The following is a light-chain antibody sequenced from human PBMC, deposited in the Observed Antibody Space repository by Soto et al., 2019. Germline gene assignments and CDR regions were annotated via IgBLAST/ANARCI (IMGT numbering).Light chain of an antibody. V-gene: IGKV1-5*03. J-gene: IGKJ1*01. CDR2: NAS. CDR1: QSISDW. Sequence: DIQMTQSPSTLSASVGDRVTIACRASQSISDWLAWYQQKPGQAPKFLIYNASNLGSGVPSRFSGSASGTECTLTISSLQPDDFATYYCQQYDTNPTTFGQGTKVEIK. CDR3: QQYDTNPTT.